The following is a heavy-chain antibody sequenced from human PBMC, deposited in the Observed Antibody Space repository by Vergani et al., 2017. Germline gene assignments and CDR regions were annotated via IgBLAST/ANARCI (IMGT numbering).Heavy chain of an antibody. CDR1: GGSFSGYY. CDR2: INHSGST. V-gene: IGHV4-34*01. Sequence: QVQLQQWGAGLLKPSETLSLTCAVYGGSFSGYYWSWIRQPPGKGLEWIGEINHSGSTNYNPSLKSRVTISVDTSKYQFSLKLSSVTAADTAVYYCARRGSQLLWFGESLKPAYGMDVWGQGTTVTVSS. D-gene: IGHD3-10*01. CDR3: ARRGSQLLWFGESLKPAYGMDV. J-gene: IGHJ6*02.